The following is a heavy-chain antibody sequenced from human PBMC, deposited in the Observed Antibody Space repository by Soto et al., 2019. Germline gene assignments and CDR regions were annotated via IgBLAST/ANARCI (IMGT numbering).Heavy chain of an antibody. CDR2: IWYDGSNK. V-gene: IGHV3-33*01. J-gene: IGHJ4*02. CDR3: AREGSYDYIWVSPFNMDY. CDR1: GFTFSSYG. D-gene: IGHD3-16*01. Sequence: QVQLVESGGGVVQPGRSLRLSCAASGFTFSSYGMHWVRQAPGKGLEWVAVIWYDGSNKYYADSVKGRFTISRDNSKNTLYLQMNSLRAEDTAVYYCAREGSYDYIWVSPFNMDYWGQGTLVTVSS.